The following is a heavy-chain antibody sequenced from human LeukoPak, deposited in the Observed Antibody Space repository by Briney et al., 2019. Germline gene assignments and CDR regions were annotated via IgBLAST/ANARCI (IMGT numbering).Heavy chain of an antibody. CDR2: IGTSSTTI. CDR1: GFTFSSYT. CDR3: ARGRYCSSTSCFDAMDV. V-gene: IGHV3-48*01. D-gene: IGHD2-2*01. J-gene: IGHJ6*02. Sequence: GGSLRLSCAASGFTFSSYTMNWVRQPPGKGLEWVSNIGTSSTTIYYADSVKGRFTISRDNAKNSLYLQMNSLRAEDTAVYYCARGRYCSSTSCFDAMDVWGQGTTVTVSS.